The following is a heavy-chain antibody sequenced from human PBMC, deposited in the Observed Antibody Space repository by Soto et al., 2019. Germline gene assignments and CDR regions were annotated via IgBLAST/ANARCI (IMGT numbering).Heavy chain of an antibody. CDR3: ARVTYNWNYLDY. J-gene: IGHJ4*02. D-gene: IGHD1-20*01. CDR1: GGCVSSGSYY. Sequence: PSETLSLTCTVSGGCVSSGSYYWSWIRHPPGKGLEWIGYIYYSGSTNYNPSLKSRVTISVDTSKNQFSLKLSSVTAADTAVYYCARVTYNWNYLDYWGQGPLVTVSS. CDR2: IYYSGST. V-gene: IGHV4-61*01.